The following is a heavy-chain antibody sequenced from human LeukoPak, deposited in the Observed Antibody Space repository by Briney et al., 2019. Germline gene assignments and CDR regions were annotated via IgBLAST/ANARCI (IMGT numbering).Heavy chain of an antibody. CDR1: GFTFSTYG. Sequence: GGSLRLSCAASGFTFSTYGMHWLRQPPGRGLEWVAVISNDGLKDHYADSVKGRFTVSRDNSENTLSLQMNSLRAEDTAVYYCARDGPAGSSSWYGPYYYYYYGMDVWGQGTTVTVSS. V-gene: IGHV3-30*03. J-gene: IGHJ6*02. CDR3: ARDGPAGSSSWYGPYYYYYYGMDV. CDR2: ISNDGLKD. D-gene: IGHD6-13*01.